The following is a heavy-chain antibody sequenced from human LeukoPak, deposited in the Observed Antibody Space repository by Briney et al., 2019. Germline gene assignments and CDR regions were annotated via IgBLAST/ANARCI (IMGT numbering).Heavy chain of an antibody. CDR1: GGTFSSYA. J-gene: IGHJ2*01. CDR3: AREGSDEFFDL. CDR2: IIPIFGTA. V-gene: IGHV1-69*13. D-gene: IGHD3-10*01. Sequence: SVKVSCKASGGTFSSYAISWVRQAPGHGLEWMGGIIPIFGTANYAQKFQGRVTITADESTSTAYMELSSLRSEDTAMYYCAREGSDEFFDLWGRGTLVTVSS.